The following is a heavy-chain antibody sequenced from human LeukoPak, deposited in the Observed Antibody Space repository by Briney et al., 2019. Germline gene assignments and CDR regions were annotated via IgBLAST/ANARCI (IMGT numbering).Heavy chain of an antibody. CDR3: AVQSGSAAGNFDI. CDR1: GYSFTSYW. Sequence: GESLKISCKGSGYSFTSYWIGWVRQMPGKGLEWMGNIYPDDSHTRYSPSFQGQVTISADKSISTAYLQWSSLKASDTAMYYCAVQSGSAAGNFDIWGQRTLVTVSS. V-gene: IGHV5-51*01. D-gene: IGHD6-25*01. CDR2: IYPDDSHT. J-gene: IGHJ3*02.